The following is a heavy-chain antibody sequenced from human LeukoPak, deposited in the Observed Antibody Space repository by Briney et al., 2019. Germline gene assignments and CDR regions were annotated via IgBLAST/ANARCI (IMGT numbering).Heavy chain of an antibody. Sequence: GGSLRLSCAASGFTFSSYAMHWVRQAPGKGLEWVAVISYDGSNKYYADSVKGRFTISRDNSKNTLYLQMNSLRAEDTAVYYCARDEKNGYSGYVNVDYWGQGTLVTVSS. J-gene: IGHJ4*02. CDR1: GFTFSSYA. V-gene: IGHV3-30-3*01. D-gene: IGHD5-12*01. CDR2: ISYDGSNK. CDR3: ARDEKNGYSGYVNVDY.